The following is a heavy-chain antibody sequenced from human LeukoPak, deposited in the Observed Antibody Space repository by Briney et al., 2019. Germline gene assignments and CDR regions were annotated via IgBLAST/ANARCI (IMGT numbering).Heavy chain of an antibody. D-gene: IGHD3-10*01. V-gene: IGHV4-39*07. Sequence: SETLSLTCTVSGGSISSSSYYWGWIRQPPGKGLEWIGSIYYSGSTYYNPSLKSRVTISVDTSKNQFSLKLSSVTAADTAVYYCARVGMVRGAPDYWGQGTLVTVSS. CDR3: ARVGMVRGAPDY. CDR2: IYYSGST. CDR1: GGSISSSSYY. J-gene: IGHJ4*02.